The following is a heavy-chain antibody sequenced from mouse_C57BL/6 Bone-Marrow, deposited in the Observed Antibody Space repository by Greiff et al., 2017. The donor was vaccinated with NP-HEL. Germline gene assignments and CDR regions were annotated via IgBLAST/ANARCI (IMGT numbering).Heavy chain of an antibody. D-gene: IGHD1-1*01. CDR2: ISSGGSYT. CDR1: GFTFSSYG. Sequence: EVKLVESGGDLVKPGGSLKLSCAAPGFTFSSYGMSWVRQTPDKRLEWVATISSGGSYTYYPDSVKGRFTISRDNAKNTLYLQMSSLKSEDTAMYYCASRVPLTTDRYFDVWGTGTTVTVSS. V-gene: IGHV5-6*02. J-gene: IGHJ1*03. CDR3: ASRVPLTTDRYFDV.